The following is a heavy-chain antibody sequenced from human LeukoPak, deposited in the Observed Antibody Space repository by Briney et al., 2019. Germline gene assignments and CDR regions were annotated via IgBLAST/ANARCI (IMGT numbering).Heavy chain of an antibody. J-gene: IGHJ5*02. CDR3: AREHNCNDPPSGWFDP. Sequence: SETLSLTCTVSGYSISSGYYWGWIRHPPGKGVEWIGSIYHSGSTYYNASLKSRVTISVDTSKNQFYLKLSAVTAADTAVYYCAREHNCNDPPSGWFDPWRQGTLLTVSS. D-gene: IGHD1-20*01. V-gene: IGHV4-38-2*02. CDR2: IYHSGST. CDR1: GYSISSGYY.